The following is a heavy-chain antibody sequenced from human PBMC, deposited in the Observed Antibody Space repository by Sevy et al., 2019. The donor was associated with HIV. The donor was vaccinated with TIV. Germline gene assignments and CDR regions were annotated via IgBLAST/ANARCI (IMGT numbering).Heavy chain of an antibody. CDR3: ARARAYNRFDS. J-gene: IGHJ4*02. D-gene: IGHD1-1*01. V-gene: IGHV3-7*03. CDR2: INEDGSTK. Sequence: GGSLRLSCAASGFSFSSSWMTWVRQAPGQGLEWLANINEDGSTKNYMYTVRGRFTISRDNAKNKLYLQMNNLRADDTAIYYCARARAYNRFDSWGQGTLVTVSS. CDR1: GFSFSSSW.